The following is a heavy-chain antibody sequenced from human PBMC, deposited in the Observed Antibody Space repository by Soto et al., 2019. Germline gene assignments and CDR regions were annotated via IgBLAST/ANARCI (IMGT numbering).Heavy chain of an antibody. Sequence: SETLSVTCTVSVGSIGSYHWSWIRQSAGKGLEWIGRFYTSGTTIYNPSLKSRLSMSADTSKNQLSLTLTSVTAADTGVYYCARAGNEYGVDVWGQGTTVTVSS. CDR2: FYTSGTT. J-gene: IGHJ6*02. CDR1: VGSIGSYH. D-gene: IGHD3-10*01. V-gene: IGHV4-4*07. CDR3: ARAGNEYGVDV.